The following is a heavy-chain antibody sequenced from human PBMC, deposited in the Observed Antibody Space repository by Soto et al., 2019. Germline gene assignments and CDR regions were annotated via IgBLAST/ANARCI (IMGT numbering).Heavy chain of an antibody. J-gene: IGHJ6*03. CDR1: GDSVSSNSAA. CDR2: TYYRSKWYN. V-gene: IGHV6-1*01. Sequence: QTLSLTCAISGDSVSSNSAAWNWIRQSPSRGLEWLGRTYYRSKWYNDYAVSVKSRITINPDTSKNQFSLQLNSVTPEDTAVYYCARDRYCSSTSCSGVDYYYMDVGGKGTTVTVSS. D-gene: IGHD2-2*01. CDR3: ARDRYCSSTSCSGVDYYYMDV.